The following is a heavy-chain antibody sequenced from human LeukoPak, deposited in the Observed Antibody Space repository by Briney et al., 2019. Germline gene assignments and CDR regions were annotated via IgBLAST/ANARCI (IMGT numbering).Heavy chain of an antibody. D-gene: IGHD1-26*01. J-gene: IGHJ4*02. V-gene: IGHV3-48*04. CDR3: ARAKWELRVLLGY. CDR1: GFTFSSYS. CDR2: ISSSSTTI. Sequence: GGSLRLSCAASGFTFSSYSMNWVRQTPGKGLEWVSYISSSSTTIYYADSVKGRFIISRDNAKNSLYLQMNSLRAEDTAVYYCARAKWELRVLLGYWGQGTLVTVSS.